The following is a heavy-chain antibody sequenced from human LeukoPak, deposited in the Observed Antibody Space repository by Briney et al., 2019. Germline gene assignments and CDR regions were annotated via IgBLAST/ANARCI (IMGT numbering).Heavy chain of an antibody. V-gene: IGHV4-59*01. CDR3: ARDPSGSSGLYFDY. CDR2: IYSSGST. CDR1: GGSISSYY. J-gene: IGHJ4*02. D-gene: IGHD1-26*01. Sequence: SETLSLTCTVSGGSISSYYWSWIRQPPGKGLEWIGYIYSSGSTNYNPSLKSRVTISMDTPKNQFSLKLSSVTAADTAVYYCARDPSGSSGLYFDYWGQGTLVTVSS.